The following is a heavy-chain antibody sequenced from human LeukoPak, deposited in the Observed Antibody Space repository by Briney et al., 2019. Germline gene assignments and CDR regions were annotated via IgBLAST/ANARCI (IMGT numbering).Heavy chain of an antibody. Sequence: ASVKVSCKASGYTFTGYYMHWVRQAPGQGLEWMGWINPNSGGTNYAQKFQGRVTMTRDTSIRTAYMELSRLRSDDTAVYYCVRDYSGSYSHYFDYWGQGTLVTVSS. CDR3: VRDYSGSYSHYFDY. V-gene: IGHV1-2*02. CDR1: GYTFTGYY. CDR2: INPNSGGT. J-gene: IGHJ4*02. D-gene: IGHD1-26*01.